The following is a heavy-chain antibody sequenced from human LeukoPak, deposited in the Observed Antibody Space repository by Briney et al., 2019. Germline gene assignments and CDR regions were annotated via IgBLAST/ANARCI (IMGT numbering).Heavy chain of an antibody. D-gene: IGHD1-26*01. J-gene: IGHJ4*02. CDR2: IHTDGSST. CDR3: ARGDVGAFDL. V-gene: IGHV3-74*01. CDR1: GFTFSYYW. Sequence: GGSLRLSCAASGFTFSYYWMHWARQVPGKGLVWVSRIHTDGSSTTYADSVKGRFTISRDNSKNALYLQMNNLRAEDTAVYYCARGDVGAFDLWGQGTLVTVSS.